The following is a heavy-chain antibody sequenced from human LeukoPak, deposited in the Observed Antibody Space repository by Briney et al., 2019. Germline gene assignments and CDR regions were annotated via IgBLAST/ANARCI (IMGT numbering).Heavy chain of an antibody. CDR1: GYTFTSYY. D-gene: IGHD3-9*01. V-gene: IGHV1-46*01. CDR3: ARRYFGDAFDI. Sequence: ASVKVSCKASGYTFTSYYMHWVRQAPGQGLEWMGIINPSGGSTSYAQKFQGRVTMTRNTSISTAYMELSSLRSEDTAVYYCARRYFGDAFDIWGQGTMVTVSS. CDR2: INPSGGST. J-gene: IGHJ3*02.